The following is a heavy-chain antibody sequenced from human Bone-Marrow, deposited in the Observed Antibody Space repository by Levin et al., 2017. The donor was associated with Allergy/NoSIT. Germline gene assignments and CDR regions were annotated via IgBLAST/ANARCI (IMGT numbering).Heavy chain of an antibody. V-gene: IGHV3-49*04. J-gene: IGHJ4*02. CDR3: ARAGSSWFFDW. CDR1: GFNFADYP. Sequence: GGSLRLSCSASGFNFADYPMSWVRQAPGKGLEWVGFSRSKTFAGTREYAASVKGRFTISRDESKPISYLQMNNLKIEDTGIYYCARAGSSWFFDWWGQGTLVTVSS. D-gene: IGHD6-13*01. CDR2: SRSKTFAGTR.